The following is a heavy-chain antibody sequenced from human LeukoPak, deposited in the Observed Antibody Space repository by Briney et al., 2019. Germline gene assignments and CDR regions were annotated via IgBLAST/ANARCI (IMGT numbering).Heavy chain of an antibody. Sequence: GGSLRLSCAASGFTFSSYAMHWVRQAPGKGLEWVAVISYDGSNKYYADSVKGRFTISRDNSKNTLYLQMNSLRAEDTAVYYCASSTSGIAVASAFDYWGQGALVTVSS. V-gene: IGHV3-30*04. D-gene: IGHD6-19*01. CDR3: ASSTSGIAVASAFDY. CDR1: GFTFSSYA. CDR2: ISYDGSNK. J-gene: IGHJ4*02.